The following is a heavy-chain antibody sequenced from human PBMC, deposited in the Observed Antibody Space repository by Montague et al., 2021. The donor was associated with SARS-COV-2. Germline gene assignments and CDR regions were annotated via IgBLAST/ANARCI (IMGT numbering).Heavy chain of an antibody. D-gene: IGHD4-17*01. J-gene: IGHJ5*02. CDR3: ARDGGTVTTFLGVGYVRGGLNWFDP. CDR2: IYYSGST. Sequence: ETQSLTCTVSGGSISSSSYYWGWIRQPPGKGLEWIGSIYYSGSTYYNPPLKSRVTISVDTSKNQFSLKLSSVTAADTAVYYCARDGGTVTTFLGVGYVRGGLNWFDPWGQGTLVTVSS. V-gene: IGHV4-39*07. CDR1: GGSISSSSYY.